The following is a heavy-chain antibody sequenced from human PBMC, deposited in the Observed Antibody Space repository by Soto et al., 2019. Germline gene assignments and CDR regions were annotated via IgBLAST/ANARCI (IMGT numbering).Heavy chain of an antibody. CDR2: FGGSGGST. Sequence: GGSLRLSCAASGFTFNNYAMTWVRQAPGKGLEWVSGFGGSGGSTFYADSVKGRFTISRDNSKNTLYLQMNSLRAEDTAVYYCAKIWHRDAFDIWGQGTIVTVSS. D-gene: IGHD3-16*01. CDR3: AKIWHRDAFDI. CDR1: GFTFNNYA. J-gene: IGHJ3*02. V-gene: IGHV3-23*01.